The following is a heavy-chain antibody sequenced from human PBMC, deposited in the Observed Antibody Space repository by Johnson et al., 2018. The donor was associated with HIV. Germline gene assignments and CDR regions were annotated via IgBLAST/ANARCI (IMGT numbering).Heavy chain of an antibody. CDR3: ARANYYHN. Sequence: VQLVESGGGVVQPGRSLRLSCTTSGFIFSSYWMHWFRQAPGKGLVWVSHIKSDGSYTNYADSVKGRFTVSRDNAKNTLYLQMNSLRAEDTAVYYCARANYYHNWGQGTMVTVSS. CDR2: IKSDGSYT. J-gene: IGHJ3*02. CDR1: GFIFSSYW. V-gene: IGHV3-74*02. D-gene: IGHD3-10*01.